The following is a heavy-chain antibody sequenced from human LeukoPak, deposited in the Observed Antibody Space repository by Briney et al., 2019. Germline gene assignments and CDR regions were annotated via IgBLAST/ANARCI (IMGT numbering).Heavy chain of an antibody. D-gene: IGHD3-9*01. CDR1: GGSFNGYY. Sequence: SETLSLNCAVYGGSFNGYYWSWIRQPPGKGLEWIGEINHSGSTNYHPSLKSRVTISVDTSKNQFSLKLSSVTAADTAVDYCARLAASDMLTGYGFDYWGQGTVVTVSS. V-gene: IGHV4-34*01. CDR3: ARLAASDMLTGYGFDY. CDR2: INHSGST. J-gene: IGHJ4*02.